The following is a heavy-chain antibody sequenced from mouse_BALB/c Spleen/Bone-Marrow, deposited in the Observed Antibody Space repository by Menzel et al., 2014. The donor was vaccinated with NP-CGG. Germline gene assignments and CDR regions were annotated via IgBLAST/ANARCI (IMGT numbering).Heavy chain of an antibody. D-gene: IGHD1-1*01. Sequence: EVQLVESGGGLVQPGGSLKLSCAASGFDFSRYWMSWVRQAPGKGLEWIGEINPDSSTINYTPSLKDKFIISRDNAKNTLYLQMSKVRSEDTSLYYCARLNYYGNLFVWGAGTTVTVSS. J-gene: IGHJ1*01. V-gene: IGHV4-1*02. CDR3: ARLNYYGNLFV. CDR2: INPDSSTI. CDR1: GFDFSRYW.